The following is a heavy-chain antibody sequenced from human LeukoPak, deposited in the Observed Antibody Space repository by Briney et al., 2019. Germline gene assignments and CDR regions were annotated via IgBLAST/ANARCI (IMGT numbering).Heavy chain of an antibody. J-gene: IGHJ4*02. CDR3: AKSPMVGATFYFDY. CDR2: ISSSSSYI. CDR1: GFTFSRYS. V-gene: IGHV3-21*04. Sequence: GGSLRLSCAASGFTFSRYSVNWVRQAPGKGLEWVSSISSSSSYIYYADSVKGRFTISRDNSKNTLYLQMNSLRAEDTAVYYCAKSPMVGATFYFDYWGQGTLVTVSS. D-gene: IGHD1-26*01.